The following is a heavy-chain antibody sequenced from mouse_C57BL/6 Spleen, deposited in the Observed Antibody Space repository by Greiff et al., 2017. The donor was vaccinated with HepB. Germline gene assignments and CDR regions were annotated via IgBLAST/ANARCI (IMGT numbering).Heavy chain of an antibody. CDR3: ARRAGTTVNYYAMDY. CDR2: ISYDGSN. D-gene: IGHD1-1*01. V-gene: IGHV3-6*01. Sequence: ESGPGLVKPSQSLSLTCSVTGYSITSGYYWNWIRQFPGNKLEWMGYISYDGSNNYNPSLKNRISITRDTSKNQFFLKLNSVTTEDTATYYCARRAGTTVNYYAMDYWGQGTSVTVSS. CDR1: GYSITSGYY. J-gene: IGHJ4*01.